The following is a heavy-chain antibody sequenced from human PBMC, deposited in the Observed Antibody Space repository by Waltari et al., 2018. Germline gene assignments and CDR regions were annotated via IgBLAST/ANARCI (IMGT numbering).Heavy chain of an antibody. Sequence: EVQLLQSGGGLVPPGGSLRPSWAAAGFLFSNYARTWVRQAPGKGLEWVSTISSIGGSTYYADSVRGRFTISRDSSKNILYLQMNSLKDEDTAVYYCANYGSGWLFPFYWGQGTLVTVSS. D-gene: IGHD6-19*01. CDR2: ISSIGGST. V-gene: IGHV3-23*01. CDR1: GFLFSNYA. J-gene: IGHJ4*02. CDR3: ANYGSGWLFPFY.